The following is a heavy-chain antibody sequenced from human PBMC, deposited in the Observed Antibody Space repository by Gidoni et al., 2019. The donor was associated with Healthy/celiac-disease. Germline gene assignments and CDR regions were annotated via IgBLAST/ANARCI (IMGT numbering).Heavy chain of an antibody. V-gene: IGHV3-33*01. CDR2: IWYDGSNK. D-gene: IGHD1-1*01. J-gene: IGHJ4*02. CDR3: ARARDGYYYFDY. CDR1: TFSSYG. Sequence: TFSSYGMHWVRQAPGKGLEWVAVIWYDGSNKYYADSVKGRFTISRDNSKNTLYLQMNSLRAEDTAVYYCARARDGYYYFDYWGQGTLVTVSS.